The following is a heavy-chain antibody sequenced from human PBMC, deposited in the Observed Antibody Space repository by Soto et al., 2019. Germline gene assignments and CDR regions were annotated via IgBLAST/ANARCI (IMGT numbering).Heavy chain of an antibody. J-gene: IGHJ6*02. V-gene: IGHV5-51*01. CDR2: IYAGDSDT. CDR3: ARLPGIAARRNDYYDYGMDV. D-gene: IGHD6-6*01. Sequence: GQPMTIACQGSGYSITSYWTGWVSQMPGKGLAWMGIIYAGDSDTRYSPSFQGQVTLSADKSISAAYLQWGSLKASDTAMYYCARLPGIAARRNDYYDYGMDVGGQGTTVTVSS. CDR1: GYSITSYW.